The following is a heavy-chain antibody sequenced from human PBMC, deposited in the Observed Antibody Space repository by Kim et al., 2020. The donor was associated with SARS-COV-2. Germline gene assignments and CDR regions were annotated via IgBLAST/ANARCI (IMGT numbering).Heavy chain of an antibody. Sequence: SVKVSCKASGGTFSSYAISWVRQAPGQGLEWMGGIIPIFGTANYAQKFQGRVTITADESTSTAYMELSSLRSEDTAVYYCAAYYDFWSGYFGRGTFDIWGQGTMVTVSS. J-gene: IGHJ3*02. CDR1: GGTFSSYA. CDR3: AAYYDFWSGYFGRGTFDI. V-gene: IGHV1-69*13. CDR2: IIPIFGTA. D-gene: IGHD3-3*01.